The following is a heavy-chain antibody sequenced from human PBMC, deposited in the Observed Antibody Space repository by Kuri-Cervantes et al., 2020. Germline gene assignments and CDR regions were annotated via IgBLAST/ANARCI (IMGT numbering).Heavy chain of an antibody. CDR1: GGSISSGGYY. J-gene: IGHJ4*02. D-gene: IGHD2-2*01. V-gene: IGHV4-31*03. CDR2: IYYSGST. CDR3: ARGIVVIPAAPGLFFDS. Sequence: LRLSCTVSGGSISSGGYYWSWIRQHPGKGLEWIGYIYYSGSTYYNPSLKSRVTISVDTSKKQFSLRLSSVTAADTAVYYCARGIVVIPAAPGLFFDSWGQGTLVTVSS.